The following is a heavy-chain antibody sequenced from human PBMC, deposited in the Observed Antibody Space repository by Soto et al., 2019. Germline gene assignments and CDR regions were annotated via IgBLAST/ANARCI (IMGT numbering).Heavy chain of an antibody. D-gene: IGHD2-15*01. CDR2: ISGSGGST. Sequence: EVQLLESGGGLVQPGGSLRLSCAASGFTFSSYALSWVRQAPGKGLEWVSAISGSGGSTYYADSVKGRFTISRDNSKNTMYLHMNSLRAEDTAVYDCSKDPGSCYLLCYWGQGTLVTVSS. J-gene: IGHJ4*02. CDR3: SKDPGSCYLLCY. CDR1: GFTFSSYA. V-gene: IGHV3-23*01.